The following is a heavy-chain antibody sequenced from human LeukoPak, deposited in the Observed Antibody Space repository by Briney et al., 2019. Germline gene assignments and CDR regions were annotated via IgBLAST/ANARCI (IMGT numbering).Heavy chain of an antibody. CDR1: GGSISSSSYY. CDR3: ARHRSHYYDSSGQNFDY. J-gene: IGHJ4*02. Sequence: PSETLSLTCTVSGGSISSSSYYWGWIRQPPGKGLEWIGSIYYSGSTYYNPSLKSRVTISVDTSKNQFSLKLSSVTAADTAVYYCARHRSHYYDSSGQNFDYWGQGTLVTVSS. V-gene: IGHV4-39*01. CDR2: IYYSGST. D-gene: IGHD3-22*01.